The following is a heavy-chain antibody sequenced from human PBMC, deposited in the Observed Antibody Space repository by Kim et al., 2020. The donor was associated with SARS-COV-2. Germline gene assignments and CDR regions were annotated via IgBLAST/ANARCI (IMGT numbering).Heavy chain of an antibody. Sequence: GGSLRLSCAASGFTFSSYAMSWIRQAPGKGLEWVSAISDSGGGTSSACSATVRFTISSANYKSTLTLYLQMMRLEAEDTSYCYKATWAGLDDYWGHGTL. J-gene: IGHJ4*01. CDR1: GFTFSSYA. V-gene: IGHV3-23*01. CDR3: ATWAGLDDY. D-gene: IGHD6-19*01. CDR2: ISDSGGGT.